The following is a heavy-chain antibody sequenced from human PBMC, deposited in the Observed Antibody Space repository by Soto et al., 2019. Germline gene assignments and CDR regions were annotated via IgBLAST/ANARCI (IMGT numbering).Heavy chain of an antibody. CDR1: GGSITSHY. Sequence: SETLSLTCTVSGGSITSHYWSWIRQSPGKGLESIGYIYHSGSTNYNPSFKSRVSTSVDTSKNQFSLKLTSVTAADTAVYYCARGNDLLYYWGQGIQVTVSS. D-gene: IGHD1-1*01. J-gene: IGHJ4*02. CDR3: ARGNDLLYY. V-gene: IGHV4-59*11. CDR2: IYHSGST.